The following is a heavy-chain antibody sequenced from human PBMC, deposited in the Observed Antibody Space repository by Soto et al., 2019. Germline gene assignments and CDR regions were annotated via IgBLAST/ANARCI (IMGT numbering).Heavy chain of an antibody. D-gene: IGHD3-16*01. J-gene: IGHJ4*02. Sequence: GDSVNGSCKGSGYSFTNYYIHWVRQPPGQGLEYMGVIHPNGGGTSYAQKFQGRVTMTSDTSTSIVYMELSSLRSDDTAVYYGTRTFISRQDGFDLRGQRTPVTGSS. CDR1: GYSFTNYY. CDR3: TRTFISRQDGFDL. V-gene: IGHV1-46*03. CDR2: IHPNGGGT.